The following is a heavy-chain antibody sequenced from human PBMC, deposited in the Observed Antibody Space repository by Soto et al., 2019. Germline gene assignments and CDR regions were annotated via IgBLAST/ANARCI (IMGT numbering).Heavy chain of an antibody. CDR1: GGTFSSYA. J-gene: IGHJ4*02. V-gene: IGHV1-69*12. Sequence: QVQLVQSGAEVKKPGSSVKVSCKASGGTFSSYAISWVRQAPGQGLEWMGGIIPIFGTANYAQKFQGRVTITADESTSTDYMELSSLRSEDTAVYYCARGSSMYYYDSSGYPDYWGQGTLVTVSS. CDR3: ARGSSMYYYDSSGYPDY. D-gene: IGHD3-22*01. CDR2: IIPIFGTA.